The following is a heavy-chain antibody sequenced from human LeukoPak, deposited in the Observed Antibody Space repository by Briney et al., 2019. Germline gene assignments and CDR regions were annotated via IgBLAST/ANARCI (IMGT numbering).Heavy chain of an antibody. CDR3: ARDRPTGSYYSIDY. Sequence: GGSLRLSCAASGLTFSSCWMHWVRQAPGKGLVWVSHISPDGSNTNYAESVKGRFTISRDNAKNTLYLQMNSLRAEDTAIYYCARDRPTGSYYSIDYWGQGTLATVSS. J-gene: IGHJ4*02. D-gene: IGHD1-26*01. CDR2: ISPDGSNT. CDR1: GLTFSSCW. V-gene: IGHV3-74*01.